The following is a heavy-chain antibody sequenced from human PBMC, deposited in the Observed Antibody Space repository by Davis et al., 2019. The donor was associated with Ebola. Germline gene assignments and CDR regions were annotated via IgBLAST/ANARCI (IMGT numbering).Heavy chain of an antibody. CDR1: GGTFSSYA. J-gene: IGHJ6*01. CDR2: IIPIFGTA. CDR3: ARDQLLRFGELLYYYYGMDV. V-gene: IGHV1-69*13. D-gene: IGHD3-10*01. Sequence: SVKVSCKASGGTFSSYAISWVRQAPGQGLEWMGGIIPIFGTANYAQKFQGRVTITADEYTSTAYMELSSLSSEDTAVYYCARDQLLRFGELLYYYYGMDVWGQGTTVTVSS.